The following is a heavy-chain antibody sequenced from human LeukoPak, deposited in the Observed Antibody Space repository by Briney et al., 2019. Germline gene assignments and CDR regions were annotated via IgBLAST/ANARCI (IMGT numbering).Heavy chain of an antibody. D-gene: IGHD5-24*01. CDR1: GGSFSGYY. V-gene: IGHV4-34*01. Sequence: SETLSLTCAVYGGSFSGYYWSWIRQPPGKGLEWIGEINHSGSTNYNPTLKSRVTISVDKSKHQFSLKLSSVTAAHPAVYSCAVSDGYTPSRWFAPWGQGTLVTVSS. CDR3: AVSDGYTPSRWFAP. CDR2: INHSGST. J-gene: IGHJ5*02.